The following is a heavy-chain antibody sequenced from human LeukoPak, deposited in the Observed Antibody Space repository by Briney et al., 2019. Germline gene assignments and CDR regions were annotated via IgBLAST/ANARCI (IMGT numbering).Heavy chain of an antibody. CDR3: AVGDYYGSGSYKPPPFDY. CDR2: IKEDGSEK. Sequence: GGSLRLSCAAYGFSFSNHWMTWVRQAPGKGLEWVANIKEDGSEKYYVDSLKGRFTISRDNSKNTLYLQMNSLRADDTAVYYCAVGDYYGSGSYKPPPFDYWGQGTLVTVSS. D-gene: IGHD3-10*01. J-gene: IGHJ4*02. V-gene: IGHV3-7*01. CDR1: GFSFSNHW.